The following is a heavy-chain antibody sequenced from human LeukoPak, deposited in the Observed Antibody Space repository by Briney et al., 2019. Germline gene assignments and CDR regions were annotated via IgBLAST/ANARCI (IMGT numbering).Heavy chain of an antibody. D-gene: IGHD2-15*01. Sequence: NASETLSLTCTVSGGSINSNYWSWIRQPPGKGLEWIGYIYYSGSTYYNPSLKSRVTISVDTSKNQFSLKLSSVTAADTAVYYCARDLYCSGGSCYRRWYNWFDPWGQGTLVTVSS. V-gene: IGHV4-59*12. J-gene: IGHJ5*02. CDR3: ARDLYCSGGSCYRRWYNWFDP. CDR1: GGSINSNY. CDR2: IYYSGST.